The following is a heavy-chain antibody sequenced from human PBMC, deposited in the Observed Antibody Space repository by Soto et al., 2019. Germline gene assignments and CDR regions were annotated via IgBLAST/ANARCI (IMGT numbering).Heavy chain of an antibody. CDR1: GGSISSYY. J-gene: IGHJ6*02. D-gene: IGHD3-16*01. Sequence: QVQPQESGPGLVKPSETLSLTCTVSGGSISSYYWSWIRQPPGKGLEWIGYIYYSGSTNYNPSLKSRVTISVDTSKNQFSLKLSSVTAADTAVYYCARGAMITFGGMDVWGQGTTVTVSS. CDR2: IYYSGST. CDR3: ARGAMITFGGMDV. V-gene: IGHV4-59*01.